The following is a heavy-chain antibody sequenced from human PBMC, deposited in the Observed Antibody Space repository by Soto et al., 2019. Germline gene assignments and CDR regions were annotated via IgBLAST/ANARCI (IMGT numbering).Heavy chain of an antibody. D-gene: IGHD4-17*01. CDR2: IYYSGRT. CDR3: ARDLRFQGHDYADYLGYGMDV. J-gene: IGHJ6*02. CDR1: GGSISPYY. Sequence: GTLSLTCTVSGGSISPYYWSWIRQPPGKGLEWIGFIYYSGRTSYNPSLKSRVTISVDTSKNQFSLNLSSVTAADTAVYYCARDLRFQGHDYADYLGYGMDVWGQGTTVTVSS. V-gene: IGHV4-59*01.